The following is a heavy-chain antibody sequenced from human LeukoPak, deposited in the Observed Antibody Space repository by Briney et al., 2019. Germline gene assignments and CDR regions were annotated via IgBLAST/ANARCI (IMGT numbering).Heavy chain of an antibody. Sequence: GGSLRLSCAASGFTFSSYAMSWVRQAPGKGLEWVSTISVSGGSTFYADSVKGRFTISRDNSRDTLYLQMNSLRAEDTAVYYCAKSLFYDSSGQAFDYWGQGTLVTVSS. D-gene: IGHD3-22*01. J-gene: IGHJ4*02. CDR1: GFTFSSYA. CDR3: AKSLFYDSSGQAFDY. V-gene: IGHV3-23*01. CDR2: ISVSGGST.